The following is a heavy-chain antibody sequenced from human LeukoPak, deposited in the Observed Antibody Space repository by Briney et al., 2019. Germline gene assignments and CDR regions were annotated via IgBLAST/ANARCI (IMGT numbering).Heavy chain of an antibody. V-gene: IGHV1-18*01. D-gene: IGHD6-13*01. Sequence: ASVKVSCKASGYTFTSYDINWVRQATGQGLEWMGWISAYNGNTNYAQKLQGRVTMTTDTSTSTAYMELRSLRSDDTAVYYCARELAGIAAAGWFDPWGQGTLVTVSS. J-gene: IGHJ5*02. CDR2: ISAYNGNT. CDR1: GYTFTSYD. CDR3: ARELAGIAAAGWFDP.